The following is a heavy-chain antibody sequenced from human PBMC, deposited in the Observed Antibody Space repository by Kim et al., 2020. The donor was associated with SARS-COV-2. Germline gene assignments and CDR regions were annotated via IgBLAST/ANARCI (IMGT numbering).Heavy chain of an antibody. J-gene: IGHJ5*02. CDR3: ARAARSSSWYVVNWFDP. D-gene: IGHD6-13*01. CDR2: IYYSGST. V-gene: IGHV4-31*03. Sequence: SETLSLTCTVSGGSISSGGYYWSWIRQHPGKGLEWIGYIYYSGSTYYNPSLKSRGTISVDTSKNQFSLKLSSVTAADTAVYYCARAARSSSWYVVNWFDPWGQGTLVTVSS. CDR1: GGSISSGGYY.